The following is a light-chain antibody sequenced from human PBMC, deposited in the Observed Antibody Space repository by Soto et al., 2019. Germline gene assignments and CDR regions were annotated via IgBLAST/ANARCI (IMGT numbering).Light chain of an antibody. Sequence: QSVLTQPPSASGTPGQRVTISCSGSTSNIGGNFVSWYQQFPGTAPKLLIYSNNQRPSGVPDRLSGSKSGTSASLAISGLRSEDEADYYCAVWDDSLSGYVFGTGTKVTVL. CDR1: TSNIGGNF. CDR2: SNN. CDR3: AVWDDSLSGYV. V-gene: IGLV1-47*02. J-gene: IGLJ1*01.